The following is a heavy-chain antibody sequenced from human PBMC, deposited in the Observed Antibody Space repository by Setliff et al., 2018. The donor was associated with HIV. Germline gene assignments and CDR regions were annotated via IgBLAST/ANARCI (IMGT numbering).Heavy chain of an antibody. CDR2: IYYSGST. J-gene: IGHJ3*02. Sequence: PSETLSFTCTVSGGSISSDYWSWIWQPPGKGLEWIGYIYYSGSTNYNPSLRSRVTISVDTSKTQFSLKLSSVTAADTAVYYCATGWRVDAFDIWGQGTRVTVSS. CDR3: ATGWRVDAFDI. V-gene: IGHV4-59*01. CDR1: GGSISSDY. D-gene: IGHD2-15*01.